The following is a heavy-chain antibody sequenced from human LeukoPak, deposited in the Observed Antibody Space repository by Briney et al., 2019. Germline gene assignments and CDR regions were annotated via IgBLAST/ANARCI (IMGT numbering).Heavy chain of an antibody. CDR2: IIPIFGTA. V-gene: IGHV1-69*05. CDR1: GGTFGSYA. CDR3: ARIAVADPVGFDP. Sequence: SVKVSCKASGGTFGSYATSLVRQAPGQGLEWMGGIIPIFGTANYAQKFQGRVTITTDESTSTAYMELSSLRSEDTAVYYCARIAVADPVGFDPWGQGTLVTVSS. J-gene: IGHJ5*02. D-gene: IGHD6-19*01.